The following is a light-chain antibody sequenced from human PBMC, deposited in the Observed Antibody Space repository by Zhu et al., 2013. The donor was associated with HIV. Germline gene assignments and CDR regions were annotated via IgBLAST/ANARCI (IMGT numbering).Light chain of an antibody. CDR3: QQYFGTPFT. CDR1: QSVLYSSNNKNY. V-gene: IGKV4-1*01. Sequence: DIVMTQSPDSLAVSLGERATINCKSSQSVLYSSNNKNYLAWYQQNPGQPPKLLIYWASTRESGVPDRFSGSGSGTEFTLTITRMQAEDVAVYYCQQYFGTPFTFGPGTKVDIK. J-gene: IGKJ3*01. CDR2: WAS.